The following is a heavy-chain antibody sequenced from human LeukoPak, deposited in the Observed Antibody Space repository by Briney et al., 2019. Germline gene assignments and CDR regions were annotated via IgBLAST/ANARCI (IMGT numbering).Heavy chain of an antibody. CDR3: ARCDWDIVVVPAAIRVYYYMDV. CDR2: INHSGST. D-gene: IGHD2-2*01. Sequence: SETLSLTCAVYGGSFSGYYWSWIRQPPGKGLEWIGEINHSGSTNYNPSLKSRVTISVDTSKIQFSLKLSSVTAADTAVYYCARCDWDIVVVPAAIRVYYYMDVWGKGTTVTISS. J-gene: IGHJ6*03. CDR1: GGSFSGYY. V-gene: IGHV4-34*01.